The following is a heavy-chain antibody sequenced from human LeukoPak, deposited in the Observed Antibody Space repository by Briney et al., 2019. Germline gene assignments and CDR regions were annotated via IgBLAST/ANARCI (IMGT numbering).Heavy chain of an antibody. CDR1: GGSMSRSDHY. J-gene: IGHJ4*02. CDR2: GHYSGST. V-gene: IGHV4-39*01. CDR3: VSPYLGRFDY. Sequence: SDTLSLACTVSGGSMSRSDHYWGWIRQPPGKGLEWIGSGHYSGSTYNNPSLKSRVTISVDASKNQFSLTVNSVSAADTAVYYCVSPYLGRFDYWGQGTLVTVSS.